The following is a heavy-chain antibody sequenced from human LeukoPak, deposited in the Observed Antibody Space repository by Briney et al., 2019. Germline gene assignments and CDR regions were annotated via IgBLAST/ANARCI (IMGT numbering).Heavy chain of an antibody. V-gene: IGHV4-4*07. Sequence: PSETLSLTCTVSGGSISSYYWSWIRQPAGKGLEWIGRIYTSGSTNYNPSLKSRATMSVDMSKNQFSLKLGSVTAADTAVYYCARSSSGSAFDIWGQGTMVTVSS. D-gene: IGHD6-19*01. CDR1: GGSISSYY. CDR3: ARSSSGSAFDI. J-gene: IGHJ3*02. CDR2: IYTSGST.